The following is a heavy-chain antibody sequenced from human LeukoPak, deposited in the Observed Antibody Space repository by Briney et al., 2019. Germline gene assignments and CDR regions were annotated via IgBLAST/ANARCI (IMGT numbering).Heavy chain of an antibody. J-gene: IGHJ4*02. CDR2: ISSSSSYI. V-gene: IGHV3-21*01. Sequence: GGSLRLSCAASGFTFSSYSMNCFRQAPGKGLEWFSSISSSSSYIYYADSVKGRFTISRDNAKNSLYLQMNSLRAEDTAVYYCARGRFSGSGSRFDYWGQGTLVTVST. D-gene: IGHD3-10*01. CDR3: ARGRFSGSGSRFDY. CDR1: GFTFSSYS.